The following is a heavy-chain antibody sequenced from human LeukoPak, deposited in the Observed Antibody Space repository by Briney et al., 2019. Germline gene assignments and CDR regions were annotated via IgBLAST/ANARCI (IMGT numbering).Heavy chain of an antibody. Sequence: VASVKVSCKASGYTFTSYGISWVRQAPGQGLEWMGWISAYNGNTNYAQKLQGRVTMTTDTSTSTAYMELSSLRSEDTAVYYCARLLNDYGDYILGYWGQGTLVTVSS. CDR1: GYTFTSYG. V-gene: IGHV1-18*01. CDR3: ARLLNDYGDYILGY. CDR2: ISAYNGNT. D-gene: IGHD4-17*01. J-gene: IGHJ4*02.